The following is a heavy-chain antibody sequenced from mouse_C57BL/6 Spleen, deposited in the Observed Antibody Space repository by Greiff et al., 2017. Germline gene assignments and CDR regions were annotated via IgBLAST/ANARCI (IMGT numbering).Heavy chain of an antibody. CDR3: ARGLYYYYDGWYAMDY. J-gene: IGHJ4*01. Sequence: QVQLQQPGAELVKPGASVKLSCKASGYTFTSYWMHWVKQRPGQGLEWIGMIHPNSGSTNYTEKFKSKATLTVDKSSSTAYMQLSSLTSEDSAVYYCARGLYYYYDGWYAMDYWGQGTSVTVSS. V-gene: IGHV1-64*01. CDR1: GYTFTSYW. D-gene: IGHD2-4*01. CDR2: IHPNSGST.